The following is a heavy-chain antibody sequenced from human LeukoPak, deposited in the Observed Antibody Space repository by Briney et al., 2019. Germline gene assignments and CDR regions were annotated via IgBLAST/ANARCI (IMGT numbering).Heavy chain of an antibody. CDR1: GGSFSGYY. CDR3: ARGPYDFWSGWYYFDY. V-gene: IGHV4-34*01. J-gene: IGHJ4*02. CDR2: INHSGST. Sequence: SETLSLTCAVYGGSFSGYYWSWIRQPPGKGLEWIGEINHSGSTNYNPPLKSRVTISVDTSKNQFSLKLSSVTAADTAVYYCARGPYDFWSGWYYFDYWGQGTLVTVSS. D-gene: IGHD3-3*01.